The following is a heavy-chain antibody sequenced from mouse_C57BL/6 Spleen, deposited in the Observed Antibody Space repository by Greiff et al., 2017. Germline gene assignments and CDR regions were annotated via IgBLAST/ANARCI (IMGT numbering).Heavy chain of an antibody. CDR1: GYSFTSYY. Sequence: QVQLQQPGPELVKPGASVKISCKASGYSFTSYYIHWVKQRPGQGLEWIGRIDPGSGNTKYNEKFKGKATLTADTSSNTAYMQLSSLTSEDSAVYCGARHCISYEYLDDWGTGTTVTVCS. J-gene: IGHJ1*03. CDR3: ARHCISYEYLDD. CDR2: IDPGSGNT. D-gene: IGHD1-1*01. V-gene: IGHV1-66*01.